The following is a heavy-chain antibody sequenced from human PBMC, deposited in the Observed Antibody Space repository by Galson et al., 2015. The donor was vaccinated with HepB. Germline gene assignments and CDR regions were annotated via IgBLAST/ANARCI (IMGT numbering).Heavy chain of an antibody. CDR1: GFTFSNAW. V-gene: IGHV3-15*01. D-gene: IGHD5-18*01. CDR2: IKSKTDGGTT. J-gene: IGHJ2*01. CDR3: TTGYSYGLWVFDL. Sequence: SLRLSCAASGFTFSNAWMSWVRQAPGKGLEWVGRIKSKTDGGTTDYAAPVKGRFTISRDDSKNTLYLQMNSLKTEDTAVYYCTTGYSYGLWVFDLWGRGTLVTVSS.